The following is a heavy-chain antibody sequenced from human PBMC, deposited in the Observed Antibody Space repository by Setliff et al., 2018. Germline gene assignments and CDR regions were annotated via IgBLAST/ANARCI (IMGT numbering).Heavy chain of an antibody. D-gene: IGHD2-8*01. CDR2: ISAYTGNT. V-gene: IGHV1-18*01. CDR3: SKLGRYCTTTACQGASGAEF. J-gene: IGHJ4*02. CDR1: GYTFSNYG. Sequence: ASVKVSCKASGYTFSNYGITWVRQAPGQGLEWMGLISAYTGNTKFAQKFQGTVTMTTYKSTSTDYLDLRSLTSDDTAVYYCSKLGRYCTTTACQGASGAEFWGQGTLVTVSS.